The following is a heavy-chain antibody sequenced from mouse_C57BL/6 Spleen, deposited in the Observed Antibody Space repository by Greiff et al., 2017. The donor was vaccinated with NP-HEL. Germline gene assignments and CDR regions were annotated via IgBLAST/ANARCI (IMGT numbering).Heavy chain of an antibody. J-gene: IGHJ1*03. CDR2: INPNNGGT. Sequence: EVKLMESGPELVKPGASVKIPCKASGYTFTDYNMDWVKQSHGKSLEWIGDINPNNGGTIYNQKFKGKATLTVDKSSSTAYMELRSLTSEDTAVYYCARRVVYYDRWYFDVWGTGTTVTVSS. CDR3: ARRVVYYDRWYFDV. CDR1: GYTFTDYN. V-gene: IGHV1-18*01. D-gene: IGHD2-4*01.